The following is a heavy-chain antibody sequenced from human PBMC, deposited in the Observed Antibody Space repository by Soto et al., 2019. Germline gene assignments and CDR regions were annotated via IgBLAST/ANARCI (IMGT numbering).Heavy chain of an antibody. Sequence: EVQLVESGGGLVQPGRSLRLSCAASGFTFDDYAMHWVRQAPGKGLEWVSGISWNSGSIGYAESVKGRFTISRDNAKNSLFLQMNRLRAEDTALYYCARKGYCTSTNCYVDYWGQGTLVTVSS. CDR2: ISWNSGSI. V-gene: IGHV3-9*01. D-gene: IGHD2-2*01. CDR3: ARKGYCTSTNCYVDY. CDR1: GFTFDDYA. J-gene: IGHJ4*02.